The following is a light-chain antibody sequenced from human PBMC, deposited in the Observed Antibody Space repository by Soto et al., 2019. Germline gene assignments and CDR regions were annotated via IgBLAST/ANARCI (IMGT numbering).Light chain of an antibody. CDR2: AAS. CDR3: QQSYSTPIT. CDR1: QSISSY. V-gene: IGKV1-39*01. J-gene: IGKJ5*01. Sequence: DIQMTPSPPTLSASVGVIVTITCQASQSISSYLNWYQQKPGKAPKLLIYAASSLQSGVPSRFSGSGSGTDFTLTISSLQPEDFATYYCQQSYSTPITVGQGTRLEIK.